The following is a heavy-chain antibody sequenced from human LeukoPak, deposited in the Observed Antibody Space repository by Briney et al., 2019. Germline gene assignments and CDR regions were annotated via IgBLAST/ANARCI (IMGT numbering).Heavy chain of an antibody. CDR2: IYYSGSA. Sequence: PSETLSLTCTVSGGSISSSSYYWGWIRQPPGKGLEWIGSIYYSGSAYYNPSLKSRVTISVDTSKNQSSLKLSSVTAADTAVYYCAREKWELPDAFDIWGQGTMVTVSS. J-gene: IGHJ3*02. V-gene: IGHV4-39*07. D-gene: IGHD1-26*01. CDR1: GGSISSSSYY. CDR3: AREKWELPDAFDI.